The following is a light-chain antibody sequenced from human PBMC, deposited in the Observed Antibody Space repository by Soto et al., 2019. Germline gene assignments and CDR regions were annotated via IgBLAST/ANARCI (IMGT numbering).Light chain of an antibody. J-gene: IGKJ1*01. CDR1: QTISNF. CDR2: RAS. CDR3: QQYKSYPWT. V-gene: IGKV1-5*03. Sequence: DIQLTQSHCTLSAFVGENVSLTCRASQTISNFLAWYQQKPGKAPKLLFYRASNLEGGVPSRFSGGGSGTEFTLTINSLQPDDSATYYCQQYKSYPWTFGQGTKVDIK.